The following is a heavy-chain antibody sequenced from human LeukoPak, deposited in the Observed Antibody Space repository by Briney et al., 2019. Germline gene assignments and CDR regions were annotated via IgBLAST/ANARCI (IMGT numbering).Heavy chain of an antibody. CDR1: GYSFTNYG. D-gene: IGHD3-10*01. CDR3: AREGYFGSGIDYYYGMDD. J-gene: IGHJ6*02. Sequence: AAENVSCKASGYSFTNYGIRWVRQAPGQGLKWMGWVSAYNGNTNYAQRLQGRVTMTTDTSTSTAYMELRSLRSDDTAVYYCAREGYFGSGIDYYYGMDDWGQGTKVTVSS. V-gene: IGHV1-18*01. CDR2: VSAYNGNT.